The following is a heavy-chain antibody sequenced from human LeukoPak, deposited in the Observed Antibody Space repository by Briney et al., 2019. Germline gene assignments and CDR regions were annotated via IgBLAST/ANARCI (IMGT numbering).Heavy chain of an antibody. CDR2: IWYDGSNK. D-gene: IGHD4-17*01. J-gene: IGHJ6*02. CDR1: GFTFSSYG. CDR3: AGDYGEYYYGMDV. Sequence: QSGGSLRLSCSASGFTFSSYGMHWVRQAPGKGLAWVAVIWYDGSNKYYADSVKGRFTISRDNSKNTLYLQMNSLRAEDTAVYYCAGDYGEYYYGMDVWGQGTTVTVSS. V-gene: IGHV3-33*01.